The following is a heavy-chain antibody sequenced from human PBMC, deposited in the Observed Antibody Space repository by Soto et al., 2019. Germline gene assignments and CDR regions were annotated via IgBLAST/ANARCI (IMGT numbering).Heavy chain of an antibody. Sequence: GGSLRLSCAVSAFSFTSDEMHWVRQAPGKGLEWVAYISTSGNTIYYADSVKGRFTISRDNAKNSLYLQMNSLRVEDTAVYYCVRDRYSSGWFGDFWGQGTPVTVSS. CDR3: VRDRYSSGWFGDF. D-gene: IGHD6-19*01. V-gene: IGHV3-48*03. J-gene: IGHJ4*02. CDR2: ISTSGNTI. CDR1: AFSFTSDE.